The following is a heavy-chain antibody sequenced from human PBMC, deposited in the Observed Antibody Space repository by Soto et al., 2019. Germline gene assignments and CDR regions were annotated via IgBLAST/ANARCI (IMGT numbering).Heavy chain of an antibody. D-gene: IGHD2-2*02. Sequence: GASVKVSCKASGYTFTTYAMYWVRQAPGQRLEWMGWINAGNGKTKYSQKFQGRVTITRDTSATTAYMELSSLRSEDTAVYYCARAGDDCSTSNCYMIDYWGQGTLVTVSS. CDR1: GYTFTTYA. J-gene: IGHJ4*02. CDR2: INAGNGKT. V-gene: IGHV1-3*01. CDR3: ARAGDDCSTSNCYMIDY.